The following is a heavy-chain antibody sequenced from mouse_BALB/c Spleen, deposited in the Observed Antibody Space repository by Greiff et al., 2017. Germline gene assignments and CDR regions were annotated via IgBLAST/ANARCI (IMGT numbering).Heavy chain of an antibody. CDR2: ILPGSGST. D-gene: IGHD1-1*01. Sequence: QVQLKESGAELMKPGASVKISCKATGYTFSSYWIEWVKQRPGHGLEWIGEILPGSGSTNYNEKFKGKATFTADTSSNTAYMQLSSLTSEDSAVYYCARITTVVAPYFDVWGAGTTVTVSS. J-gene: IGHJ1*01. CDR3: ARITTVVAPYFDV. V-gene: IGHV1-9*01. CDR1: GYTFSSYW.